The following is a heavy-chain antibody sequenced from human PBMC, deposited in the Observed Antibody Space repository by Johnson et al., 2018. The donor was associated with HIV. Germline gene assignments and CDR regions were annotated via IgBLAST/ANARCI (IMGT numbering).Heavy chain of an antibody. D-gene: IGHD3-22*01. CDR2: ISGGGGHT. J-gene: IGHJ3*01. CDR3: EKDVITIDAFDV. Sequence: QLVESGGGVVQPGRSLRLSCAASGFTFSSFAMSWVRQAPGKGPDWVSAISGGGGHTYYADSVKGRFTISRDNSKNELYLQMNSLRAEDTAIYYCEKDVITIDAFDVWGQGTMVTVSS. V-gene: IGHV3-23*04. CDR1: GFTFSSFA.